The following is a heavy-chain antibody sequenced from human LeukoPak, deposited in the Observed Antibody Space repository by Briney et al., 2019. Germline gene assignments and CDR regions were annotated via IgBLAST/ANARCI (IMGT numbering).Heavy chain of an antibody. V-gene: IGHV3-74*01. D-gene: IGHD3-16*01. Sequence: GGSLRLSCAASGFTFSGYWMHWVRQVPGKGLVWVSRITGDGSSTTYADSAKGRFTISRDNAKNTLYLQMNSLRAEDTAVYYCARAGAYHFDNWGQGTLVTVSS. J-gene: IGHJ4*02. CDR1: GFTFSGYW. CDR2: ITGDGSST. CDR3: ARAGAYHFDN.